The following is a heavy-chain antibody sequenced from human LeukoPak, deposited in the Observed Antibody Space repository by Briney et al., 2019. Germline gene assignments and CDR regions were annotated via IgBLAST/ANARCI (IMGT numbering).Heavy chain of an antibody. V-gene: IGHV4-4*07. J-gene: IGHJ4*02. CDR2: IYTSGST. D-gene: IGHD6-19*01. Sequence: SETLSLTCTVSGGSISSYYWSWIRQPAGKGLEWIGRIYTSGSTNYNPSLKSRVTMSVDTSKNQFSLKLSSVTAADTAVYYCASAYPSIAVAVPNDYWGQGTLVTVSS. CDR1: GGSISSYY. CDR3: ASAYPSIAVAVPNDY.